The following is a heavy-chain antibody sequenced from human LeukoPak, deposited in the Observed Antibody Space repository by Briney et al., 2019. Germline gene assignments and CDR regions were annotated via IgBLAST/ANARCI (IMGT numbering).Heavy chain of an antibody. CDR1: GGSISSYY. V-gene: IGHV4-4*07. J-gene: IGHJ5*02. CDR3: ARDASNYDFWSGYYTGIWRGYNWFDP. CDR2: IYTSGST. Sequence: KPSETLSLTCTVSGGSISSYYWSWIRQPAGKGLEWIGRIYTSGSTNYNPSLKSRVTMSVDTSKNQFSLKLSSVTAADTAVYYCARDASNYDFWSGYYTGIWRGYNWFDPWGQGTLVTVSS. D-gene: IGHD3-3*01.